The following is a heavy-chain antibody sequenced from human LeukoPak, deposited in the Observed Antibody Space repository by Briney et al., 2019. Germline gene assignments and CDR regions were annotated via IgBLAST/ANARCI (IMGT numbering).Heavy chain of an antibody. CDR2: ISAYNGNT. V-gene: IGHV1-18*01. D-gene: IGHD1-26*01. CDR1: GYTFTSYG. CDR3: ARDARVGRWVYYFDY. Sequence: GPVKVSCKASGYTFTSYGISWIRQAPGQGLEWMGWISAYNGNTNYAQKLQGRVTMTTDTSTSTAYMELRSLRSDDTAVYYCARDARVGRWVYYFDYWGQGTLVTVSS. J-gene: IGHJ4*02.